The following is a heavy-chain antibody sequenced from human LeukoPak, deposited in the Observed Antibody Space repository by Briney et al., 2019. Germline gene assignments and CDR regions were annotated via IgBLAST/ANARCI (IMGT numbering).Heavy chain of an antibody. D-gene: IGHD3-22*01. CDR2: INHSGST. CDR3: ARALDYYDSSGLVY. J-gene: IGHJ4*02. CDR1: GGSFSGYY. Sequence: SETLSLTCAVYGGSFSGYYWSWIRQPTGKGLEWIGEINHSGSTNYNPSLKSRVTISVDTSKNQFSLKLSSVTAADTAVYYCARALDYYDSSGLVYWGQGTLVTVSS. V-gene: IGHV4-34*01.